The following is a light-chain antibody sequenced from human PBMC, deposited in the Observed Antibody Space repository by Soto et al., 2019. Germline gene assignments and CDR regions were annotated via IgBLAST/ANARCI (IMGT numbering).Light chain of an antibody. V-gene: IGKV3-15*01. CDR3: QQYNNWPQT. CDR2: GAS. J-gene: IGKJ1*01. Sequence: EIVFTQSPCTLSLSPGERATLSCRASQSVKTFLVWYQQRPGQAPRLLIHGASTRATGIPARFSGSGSGTEFTLTISSLQSEDFAVYYCQQYNNWPQTFGQGTKVDIK. CDR1: QSVKTF.